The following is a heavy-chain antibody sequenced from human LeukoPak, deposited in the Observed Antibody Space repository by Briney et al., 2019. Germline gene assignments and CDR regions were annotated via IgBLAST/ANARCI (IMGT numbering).Heavy chain of an antibody. D-gene: IGHD5-18*01. CDR1: GFTFSSYA. Sequence: GGSLRLSCAASGFTFSSYAMSWVRQAPGKGLEWVSAISGSGGSTYYADSVKGRFTISRDNSKNTLYLQMNSLRAEDTAVYYCAPRGYSCEGGYNWFDPWGQGTLVTVSS. J-gene: IGHJ5*02. V-gene: IGHV3-23*01. CDR2: ISGSGGST. CDR3: APRGYSCEGGYNWFDP.